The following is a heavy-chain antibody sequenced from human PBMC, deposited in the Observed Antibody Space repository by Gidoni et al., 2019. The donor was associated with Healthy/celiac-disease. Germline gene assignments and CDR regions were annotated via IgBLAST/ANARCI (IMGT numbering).Heavy chain of an antibody. J-gene: IGHJ4*02. Sequence: QLQLQESGSGLVKPSQTLSLTCAVSGGSISSGGYSWRWIRQPPGKGLEWIGYIYHSGSTYYNPSLKSRVTISVDRSKNQFSLKLSSVTAADTAVYYCARGGCSSTSCLDYWGQGTLVTVSS. D-gene: IGHD2-2*01. CDR3: ARGGCSSTSCLDY. CDR2: IYHSGST. V-gene: IGHV4-30-2*01. CDR1: GGSISSGGYS.